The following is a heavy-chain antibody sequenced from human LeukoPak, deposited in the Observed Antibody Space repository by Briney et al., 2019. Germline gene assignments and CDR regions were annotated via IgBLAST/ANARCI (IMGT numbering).Heavy chain of an antibody. D-gene: IGHD6-19*01. V-gene: IGHV3-49*03. Sequence: PGGSLRLSCTASGFTFGDYLMSWFRQAPGKGQEWIGFISGGTTEYAASVKGRFTISRDDSTSIAYLQMNSLTTEDTAVYYCSRGSGWLSVYWGQGTLVTVSS. CDR1: GFTFGDYL. J-gene: IGHJ4*02. CDR3: SRGSGWLSVY. CDR2: ISGGTT.